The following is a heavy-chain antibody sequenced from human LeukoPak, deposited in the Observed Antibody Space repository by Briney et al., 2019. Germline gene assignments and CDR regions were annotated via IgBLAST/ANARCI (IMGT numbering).Heavy chain of an antibody. V-gene: IGHV1-18*01. CDR2: ISGYNGNT. CDR3: AREGLAITAFDI. D-gene: IGHD3-22*01. J-gene: IGHJ3*02. CDR1: GYTFTSYG. Sequence: ASVKVSCKASGYTFTSYGVSWVRQAPGQGLEWMGWISGYNGNTNYAQKLQGRVTMTTDTSTSTAYMELRSLRSDDTAVYYCAREGLAITAFDIWGQGTMVTVSS.